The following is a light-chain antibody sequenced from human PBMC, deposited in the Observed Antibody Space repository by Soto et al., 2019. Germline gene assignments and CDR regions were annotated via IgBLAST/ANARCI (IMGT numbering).Light chain of an antibody. V-gene: IGKV1-5*01. CDR2: DAS. J-gene: IGKJ1*01. Sequence: DIQMTQSPSTLSASVGDRVTITCRASQSISSWLAWYQQKPGKAPKLLIYDASSLESGVPSRFSGGGSGTEFTLTISSLQPDDFATYYCQQYNSYSATFGQGTKVDIK. CDR3: QQYNSYSAT. CDR1: QSISSW.